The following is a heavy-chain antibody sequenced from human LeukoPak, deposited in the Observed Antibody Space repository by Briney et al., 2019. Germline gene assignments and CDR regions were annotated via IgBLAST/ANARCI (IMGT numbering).Heavy chain of an antibody. V-gene: IGHV4-38-2*02. Sequence: SETLSLTCTVSGYSISSGYYWGWIRQPPGKGLEWIGSIYHSGSTYYNPSLKSRVTISVDTSKNQFSLKLSSVTAADTAVYYCAGDILTGYFDYWGQGTLVTVSS. J-gene: IGHJ4*02. CDR2: IYHSGST. CDR1: GYSISSGYY. D-gene: IGHD3-9*01. CDR3: AGDILTGYFDY.